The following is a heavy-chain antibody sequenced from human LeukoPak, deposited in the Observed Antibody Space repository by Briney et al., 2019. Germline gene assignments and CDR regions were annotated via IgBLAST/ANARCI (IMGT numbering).Heavy chain of an antibody. CDR2: IGSAGDT. Sequence: GGSLRLSCAASGFTFSSYDMHWGRQVAGKGLEWVSSIGSAGDTNYAGSVKGRFSISRENAKNSLYLQMNSLRGGDTAVYYCARAAFSTWYFDYWGQGTLVTVSS. J-gene: IGHJ4*02. V-gene: IGHV3-13*04. CDR1: GFTFSSYD. D-gene: IGHD6-13*01. CDR3: ARAAFSTWYFDY.